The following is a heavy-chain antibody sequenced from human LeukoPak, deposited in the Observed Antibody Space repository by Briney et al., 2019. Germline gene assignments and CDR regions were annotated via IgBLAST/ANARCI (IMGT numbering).Heavy chain of an antibody. CDR3: AKSSYYGDSGYFDY. CDR1: GFTFSSYG. J-gene: IGHJ4*02. CDR2: ISGSGGST. Sequence: GGSLRLSCAASGFTFSSYGMSWVRQAPGKGVEWVSAISGSGGSTYYADSVKGRFTISRDNSKNTLYLQMNSLRAEGTAVYYCAKSSYYGDSGYFDYWGQGTLVTVSS. V-gene: IGHV3-23*01. D-gene: IGHD4-17*01.